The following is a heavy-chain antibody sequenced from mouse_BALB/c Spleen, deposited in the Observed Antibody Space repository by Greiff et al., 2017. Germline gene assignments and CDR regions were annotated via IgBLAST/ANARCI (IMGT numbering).Heavy chain of an antibody. CDR1: GYTFTSYY. CDR3: ARSDGNYWYFDV. J-gene: IGHJ1*01. CDR2: IYPGNVNT. V-gene: IGHV1S56*01. Sequence: QVQLQQSGPELVKPGASVRISCKASGYTFTSYYIHWVKQRPGQGLEWIGWIYPGNVNTKYNEKFKGKATLTADKSSSTAYMQLSSLTSEDSAVYFCARSDGNYWYFDVCGAGTTVTVSS. D-gene: IGHD1-1*01.